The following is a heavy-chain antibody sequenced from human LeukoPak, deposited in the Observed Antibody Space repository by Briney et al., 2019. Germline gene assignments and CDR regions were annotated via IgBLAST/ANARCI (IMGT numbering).Heavy chain of an antibody. CDR3: TAGLGKTDDDS. D-gene: IGHD4-11*01. Sequence: GGSLRLSCEGSGFNFNDAWMSWIRQAPGKGLEWVGRVRTTAEGETTDYAAPVRGRFIISRGDSKNMVFLQMNRLETEDTAIYYCTAGLGKTDDDSWGQGTLVTVSS. CDR1: GFNFNDAW. CDR2: VRTTAEGETT. J-gene: IGHJ4*02. V-gene: IGHV3-15*01.